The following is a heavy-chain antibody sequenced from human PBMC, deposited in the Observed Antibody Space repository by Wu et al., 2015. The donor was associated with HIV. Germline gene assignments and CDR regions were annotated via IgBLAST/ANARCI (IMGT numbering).Heavy chain of an antibody. D-gene: IGHD5-12*01. CDR2: INPNTGGT. V-gene: IGHV1-2*02. CDR1: GYTFTGYY. CDR3: AREVRYSAYDWQAGGMDWFDP. Sequence: QVQLVQSGAEVKKPGASVKVSCKASGYTFTGYYIHWVRQAPGQGLEWMGWINPNTGGTNYAQKFQGRVTMTRDTSISTAYMELSRLRSDDMAVYYCAREVRYSAYDWQAGGMDWFDPWGQGTLVTVSS. J-gene: IGHJ5*02.